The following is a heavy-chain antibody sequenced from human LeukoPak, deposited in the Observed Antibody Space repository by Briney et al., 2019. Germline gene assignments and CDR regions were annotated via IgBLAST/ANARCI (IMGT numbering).Heavy chain of an antibody. Sequence: GGSLRLSCAASGFTFSSYEMNWVRQAPGKGLEWVSYISSSGSTIYYADSVKGRFTISRDNAKKSLYLQMNSLRAEDTAVYYCARESFYDGDYWGQGTLVTVSS. D-gene: IGHD2-2*01. V-gene: IGHV3-48*03. CDR3: ARESFYDGDY. CDR1: GFTFSSYE. CDR2: ISSSGSTI. J-gene: IGHJ4*02.